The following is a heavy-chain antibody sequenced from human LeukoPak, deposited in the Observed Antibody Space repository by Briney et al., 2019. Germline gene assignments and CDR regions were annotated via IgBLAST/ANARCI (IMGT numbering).Heavy chain of an antibody. Sequence: PGGSLRLSCAASGFTFSSYWMHWVRQAPGKGLVWVSRINNDGSITSYADSVKGRFTISGDNAKNTLYLQMNSLRAEDTAVYYCARGYSVLRDYWGQGTLVTVSS. CDR2: INNDGSIT. J-gene: IGHJ4*02. D-gene: IGHD2-15*01. CDR1: GFTFSSYW. CDR3: ARGYSVLRDY. V-gene: IGHV3-74*01.